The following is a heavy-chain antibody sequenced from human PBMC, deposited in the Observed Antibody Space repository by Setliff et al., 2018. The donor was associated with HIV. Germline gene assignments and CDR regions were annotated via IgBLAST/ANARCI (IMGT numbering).Heavy chain of an antibody. V-gene: IGHV3-21*01. CDR1: GFTFSSYS. D-gene: IGHD3-3*01. CDR3: ARGIGSNYNFWSGYSYYYYYMDV. CDR2: ISSSSSYI. J-gene: IGHJ6*03. Sequence: PGGSLRLSCAASGFTFSSYSMNWVRQAPGKGLEWVSSISSSSSYIYYADSVKGRFTISRDNAKNSLYLQMNSLRAEDTAVYYCARGIGSNYNFWSGYSYYYYYMDVWGKGTTVTVSS.